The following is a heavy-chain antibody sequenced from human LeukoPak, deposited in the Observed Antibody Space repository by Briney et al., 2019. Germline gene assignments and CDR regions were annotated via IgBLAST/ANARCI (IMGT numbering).Heavy chain of an antibody. D-gene: IGHD5-18*01. CDR3: ARGPSIQLWSDPYYYYGMDV. CDR2: IYYSGST. Sequence: SETLSLTCTVSGGSISSSSYYWGWIRQPPGKGLEWIGSIYYSGSTYYNPSLKSRVTISVDTSKNQFSLKLSSVTAADTAVYYCARGPSIQLWSDPYYYYGMDVWGQGTTVTVSS. V-gene: IGHV4-39*07. CDR1: GGSISSSSYY. J-gene: IGHJ6*02.